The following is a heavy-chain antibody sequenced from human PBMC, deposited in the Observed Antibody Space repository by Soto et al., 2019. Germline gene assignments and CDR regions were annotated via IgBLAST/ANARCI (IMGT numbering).Heavy chain of an antibody. CDR2: IHSDGSST. CDR3: ARGDRGAFDL. J-gene: IGHJ3*01. D-gene: IGHD1-26*01. Sequence: EVQLLESGGGLVQPGESLRLSCAASEFTFSYYWMHWVRQAPGMGLVWVSRIHSDGSSTTYADSVKGRFTISRDNARNTLYLQMNSLRAEDTAVYYCARGDRGAFDLWGQGTVVTVSS. V-gene: IGHV3-74*01. CDR1: EFTFSYYW.